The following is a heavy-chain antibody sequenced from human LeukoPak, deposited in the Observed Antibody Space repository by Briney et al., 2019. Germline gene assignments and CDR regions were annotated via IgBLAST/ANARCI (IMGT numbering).Heavy chain of an antibody. D-gene: IGHD4/OR15-4a*01. CDR2: IKSNNQGGTT. CDR1: GFAFSDYY. CDR3: QKIVDYYQYDMDV. V-gene: IGHV3-15*01. Sequence: GGSLRLSCAASGFAFSDYYMSCIRQAPGKGLEWVGRIKSNNQGGTTDYAAPVKGRFSISRDDAKNRLYLQMNSLRTEDTAVYYCQKIVDYYQYDMDVWGRGTTVTVSS. J-gene: IGHJ6*04.